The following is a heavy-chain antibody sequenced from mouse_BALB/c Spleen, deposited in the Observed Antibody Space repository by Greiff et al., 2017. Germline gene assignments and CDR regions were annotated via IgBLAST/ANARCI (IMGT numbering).Heavy chain of an antibody. D-gene: IGHD1-1*01. CDR1: GFTFSSFG. J-gene: IGHJ4*01. Sequence: EVKLVESGGGLVQPGGSRKLSCAASGFTFSSFGMHWVRQAPEKGLEWVAYISSCSSTIYYADTVKGRFTISRDNPKNTLFLQMTSLRSEDTAMYYCARTYGSSFYAMDYWGQGTSVTVSS. V-gene: IGHV5-17*02. CDR3: ARTYGSSFYAMDY. CDR2: ISSCSSTI.